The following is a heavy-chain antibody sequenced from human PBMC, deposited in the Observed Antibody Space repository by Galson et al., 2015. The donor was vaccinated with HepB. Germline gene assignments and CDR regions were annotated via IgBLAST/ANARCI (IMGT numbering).Heavy chain of an antibody. J-gene: IGHJ3*02. CDR2: ISSNGGST. CDR3: VKDFSYYDILTGPI. V-gene: IGHV3-64D*06. CDR1: GFTFSSYA. D-gene: IGHD3-9*01. Sequence: SLRLSCAASGFTFSSYAMHWVRQAPGKGLEYVSAISSNGGSTYYADSVKGRFTISRDNSKNTLYLQMSSLRAEDTAVYYCVKDFSYYDILTGPIWGQGTMVTVSS.